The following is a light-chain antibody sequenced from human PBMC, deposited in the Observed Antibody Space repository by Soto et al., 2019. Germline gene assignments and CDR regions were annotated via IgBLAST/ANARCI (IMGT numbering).Light chain of an antibody. Sequence: DIQMTQSPSTLSASVGARVTITCRASQSISSWLACYQQKPWNAPTFLIYKASSLESGVPSRFGGSGSETAFALTIRSLQADDVATYSCQQYNSYSPTFGGWTRVDIE. J-gene: IGKJ4*01. CDR2: KAS. V-gene: IGKV1-5*03. CDR3: QQYNSYSPT. CDR1: QSISSW.